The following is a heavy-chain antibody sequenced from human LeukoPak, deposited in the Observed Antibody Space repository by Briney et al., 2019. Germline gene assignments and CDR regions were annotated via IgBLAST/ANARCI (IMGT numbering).Heavy chain of an antibody. CDR1: GGSISSYY. CDR3: ARILYCGGDCYSREGAFDI. Sequence: SETLSLTCTVSGGSISSYYWSWLRQPPGKGLEWIGYIYYSGSTNYNPSLKSRVTISVDTSKNQFSLKLSSVTAADTAVYYCARILYCGGDCYSREGAFDIWGQGTMVTVSS. D-gene: IGHD2-21*01. V-gene: IGHV4-59*01. CDR2: IYYSGST. J-gene: IGHJ3*02.